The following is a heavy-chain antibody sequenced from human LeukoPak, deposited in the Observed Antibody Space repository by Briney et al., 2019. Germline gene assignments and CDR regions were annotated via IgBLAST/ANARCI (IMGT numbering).Heavy chain of an antibody. CDR1: GGSISSYY. CDR3: ARAASIAAAGTSMLDP. D-gene: IGHD6-13*01. J-gene: IGHJ5*02. CDR2: IYYSGST. Sequence: SETLSLTCTVSGGSISSYYWSWIRQPPGKGLEWIVYIYYSGSTNYNPSLKSRVTISVDTSKNQFSLKLSSVTAADTAVYYCARAASIAAAGTSMLDPWGQGTLVTVSS. V-gene: IGHV4-59*12.